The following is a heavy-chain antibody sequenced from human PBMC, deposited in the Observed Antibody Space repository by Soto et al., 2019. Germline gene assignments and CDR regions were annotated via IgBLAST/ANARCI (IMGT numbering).Heavy chain of an antibody. V-gene: IGHV3-30*18. CDR3: AQDRSGSYPFYYGMDV. J-gene: IGHJ6*02. CDR1: GLTFRRHG. Sequence: QVQLVESGGNVVQPGTSVRLSCAASGLTFRRHGMHWVRQAPGKGLEWVAVISFDGLNKYYADSVKGRFTISRDNTNTTLFLQMNTLRPEDTAVYHCAQDRSGSYPFYYGMDVWGQGTTVTVSS. D-gene: IGHD1-26*01. CDR2: ISFDGLNK.